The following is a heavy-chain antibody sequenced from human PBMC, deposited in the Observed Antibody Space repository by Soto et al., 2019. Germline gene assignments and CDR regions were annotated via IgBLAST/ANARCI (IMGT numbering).Heavy chain of an antibody. D-gene: IGHD6-19*01. CDR2: INPNSGGT. CDR1: GYTFTGYY. CDR3: AREVAGIQLYYYGMDV. Sequence: GASAKVSCKASGYTFTGYYMHWVRQAPGQGLEWMGWINPNSGGTNYAQKFQGRVTMTRDTSISTAYMELSRLRSDDTAVYYCAREVAGIQLYYYGMDVWGQGTTVTVSS. J-gene: IGHJ6*02. V-gene: IGHV1-2*02.